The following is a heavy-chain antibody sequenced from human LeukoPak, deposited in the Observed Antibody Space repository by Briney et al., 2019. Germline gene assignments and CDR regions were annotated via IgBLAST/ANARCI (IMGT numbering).Heavy chain of an antibody. D-gene: IGHD5-24*01. CDR1: GYTFTRYY. J-gene: IGHJ6*02. V-gene: IGHV1-46*01. CDR2: VYTSGGGT. Sequence: ASVKVSCKASGYTFTRYYIHWVRQAPGQGLEWMGVVYTSGGGTMYAQKFQGRVTMTRDTSTSTAYMELSSLRSEDTAVYYCARVVVATINDYYYYYGMDVWGQGTTVTVSS. CDR3: ARVVVATINDYYYYYGMDV.